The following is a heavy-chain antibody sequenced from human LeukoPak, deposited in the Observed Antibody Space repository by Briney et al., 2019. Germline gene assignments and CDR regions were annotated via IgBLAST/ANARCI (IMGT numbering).Heavy chain of an antibody. CDR1: GGSISSYY. J-gene: IGHJ6*02. CDR2: IYYSGST. Sequence: SETLSLTCTVSGGSISSYYWSWIRQPPGKGLEWIGYIYYSGSTNYNPSLKSRVTISVDTSKNQFSLKLSSVTAADTAVYYCAGVGYSSSWSSPYYYYYYGMDVWGQGTTVTVSS. CDR3: AGVGYSSSWSSPYYYYYYGMDV. D-gene: IGHD6-13*01. V-gene: IGHV4-59*01.